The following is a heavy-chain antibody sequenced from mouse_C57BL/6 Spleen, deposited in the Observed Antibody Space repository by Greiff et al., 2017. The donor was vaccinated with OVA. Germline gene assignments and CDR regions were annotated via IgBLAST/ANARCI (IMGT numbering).Heavy chain of an antibody. CDR2: FHPYNDDT. Sequence: LQESGAELVKPGASVKMSCKASGYTFTTYPIEWMKQNHGKSLEWIGNFHPYNDDTKYNEKFKGKATLTVEKSSSTVYLELSRLTSDDSAVYYCARSGYDPYYYAMDYWGQGTSVTVSS. J-gene: IGHJ4*01. D-gene: IGHD2-2*01. CDR3: ARSGYDPYYYAMDY. CDR1: GYTFTTYP. V-gene: IGHV1-47*01.